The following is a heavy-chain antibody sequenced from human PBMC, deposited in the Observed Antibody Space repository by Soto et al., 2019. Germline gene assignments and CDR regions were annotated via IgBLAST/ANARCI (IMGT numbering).Heavy chain of an antibody. CDR2: ISSSSSTI. V-gene: IGHV3-48*01. CDR3: AREGDSSGWYNWFDP. CDR1: GFTFSSYS. J-gene: IGHJ5*02. D-gene: IGHD3-22*01. Sequence: EVQLVESGGGLVQPGGSLRLSCAASGFTFSSYSMNWVRQAPGKGLEWGSYISSSSSTIYYADSVKGRFTTSRDYAKNSLYLQMNSLRAEDTGVYYCAREGDSSGWYNWFDPWGQGTLVTVSS.